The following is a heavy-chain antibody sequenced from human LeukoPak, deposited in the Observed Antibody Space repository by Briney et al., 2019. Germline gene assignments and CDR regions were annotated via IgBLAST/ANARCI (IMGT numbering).Heavy chain of an antibody. V-gene: IGHV1-8*01. CDR3: ARGPRNDP. CDR2: VHPNSGNT. J-gene: IGHJ5*02. CDR1: GYPFSTYE. Sequence: GASVKVSCKTSGYPFSTYEINWVRQAAGQGLEWMGWVHPNSGNTDYAQKFQGRVTMTRDTSTSTAYMELSGLRSDDTAVYFCARGPRNDPWGQGTLVTVSS. D-gene: IGHD1-14*01.